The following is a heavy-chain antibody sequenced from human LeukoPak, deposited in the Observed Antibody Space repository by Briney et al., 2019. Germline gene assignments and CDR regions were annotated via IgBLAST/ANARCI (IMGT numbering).Heavy chain of an antibody. CDR1: GGTFSSYA. Sequence: SVKVSCKASGGTFSSYAISWVRQAPGQGLEWMGGIIPIFGTANYAQKFQGRVTMTRDTSISTAYMELSRLRSDDTAVYYCARTRWFGELWEFDYWGQGTLVTVSS. J-gene: IGHJ4*02. D-gene: IGHD3-10*01. CDR2: IIPIFGTA. CDR3: ARTRWFGELWEFDY. V-gene: IGHV1-69*05.